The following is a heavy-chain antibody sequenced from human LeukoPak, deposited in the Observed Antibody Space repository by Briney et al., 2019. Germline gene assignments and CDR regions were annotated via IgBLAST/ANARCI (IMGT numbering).Heavy chain of an antibody. V-gene: IGHV3-30*18. CDR3: AKDNWGWTKLSYFDY. J-gene: IGHJ4*02. D-gene: IGHD7-27*01. CDR2: ISYDGSNK. Sequence: WRSLSLSCAASGFTFSSYGMHWVRQAPGKGMEWVAVISYDGSNKYYADSVKGRFTISRDNSKNTLYLQMNSVRAEDTAVYYCAKDNWGWTKLSYFDYWGQGTLVTVSS. CDR1: GFTFSSYG.